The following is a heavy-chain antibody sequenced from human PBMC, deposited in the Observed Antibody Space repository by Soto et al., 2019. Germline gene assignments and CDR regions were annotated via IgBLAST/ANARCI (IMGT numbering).Heavy chain of an antibody. Sequence: GGSLRLSCAASGFTFSSYAMTWVRLAPGKGLEWVSSISGSGANTFSADSVKGRFTISRDNSKNTLYLQMSSLRAEDTAVYYCARVMGYSGYDSYYYYYYMDVWGKGTTVTVSS. V-gene: IGHV3-23*01. CDR2: ISGSGANT. CDR1: GFTFSSYA. CDR3: ARVMGYSGYDSYYYYYYMDV. D-gene: IGHD5-12*01. J-gene: IGHJ6*03.